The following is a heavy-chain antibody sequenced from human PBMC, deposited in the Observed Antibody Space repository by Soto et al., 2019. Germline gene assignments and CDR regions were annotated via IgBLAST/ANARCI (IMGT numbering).Heavy chain of an antibody. V-gene: IGHV3-30-3*01. Sequence: GGSLRLSCADSGFTFSSYAMHWVRQAPGTGLEWVAVISYDGSNKYYADSVKGRFTISRDNSKNTLYLQMNSLRTEDTAVYYCARVLGGMATVPFDYWGQGALVTVSS. D-gene: IGHD4-4*01. CDR2: ISYDGSNK. J-gene: IGHJ4*02. CDR3: ARVLGGMATVPFDY. CDR1: GFTFSSYA.